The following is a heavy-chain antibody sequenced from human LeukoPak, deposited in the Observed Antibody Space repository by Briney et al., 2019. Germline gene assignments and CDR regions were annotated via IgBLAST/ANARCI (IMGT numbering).Heavy chain of an antibody. CDR3: ARVGRGFYDYVWGSYRYYFDY. V-gene: IGHV4-34*01. Sequence: SETLSLTCAVYGGSFSGYYWSWIRQPPGKGLEWIGEINHSGSTNYNPSLKSRVTISVDTSKNQFSLKLSSVTAADTAVYYCARVGRGFYDYVWGSYRYYFDYWGQGTLVTVSS. CDR2: INHSGST. D-gene: IGHD3-16*02. CDR1: GGSFSGYY. J-gene: IGHJ4*02.